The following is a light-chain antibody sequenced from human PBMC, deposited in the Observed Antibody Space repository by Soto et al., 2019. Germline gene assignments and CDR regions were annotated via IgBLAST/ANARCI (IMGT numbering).Light chain of an antibody. J-gene: IGKJ4*01. CDR3: HQRSNWPLT. V-gene: IGKV3-11*01. CDR1: PSVSSY. CDR2: DAS. Sequence: ELKNSPSTLSLTPRERAPLSFMARPSVSSYLAGYQQKPGQPPRLLIYDASSRATGTPARFSGSGSATDFTLTISSLEPEDFAVYYCHQRSNWPLTFGGGTKVDIK.